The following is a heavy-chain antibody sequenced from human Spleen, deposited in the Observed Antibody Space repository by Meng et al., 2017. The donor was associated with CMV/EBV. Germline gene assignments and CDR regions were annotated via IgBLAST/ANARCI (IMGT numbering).Heavy chain of an antibody. Sequence: GGSLRLSCAASGFTFSSYEMNWVRQAPGKGLEWVSSISSSSSYIYYADSVKGRFTISRDNAKNSLYLQMNSLRAEDTAVYYCARDGEYCSSTTCSYDAFDIWGQGTMVTVSS. J-gene: IGHJ3*02. V-gene: IGHV3-21*01. CDR1: GFTFSSYE. D-gene: IGHD2-2*01. CDR3: ARDGEYCSSTTCSYDAFDI. CDR2: ISSSSSYI.